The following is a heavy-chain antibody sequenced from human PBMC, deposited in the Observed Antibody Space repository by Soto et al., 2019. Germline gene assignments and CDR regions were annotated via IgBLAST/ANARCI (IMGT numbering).Heavy chain of an antibody. V-gene: IGHV4-31*11. CDR3: ARHVMSHGFDF. CDR1: NASIASGGSS. CDR2: IYYSGTT. J-gene: IGHJ4*02. Sequence: QVQLQESGPGLVKPSQTLFLTCAVSNASIASGGSSWNWIHQQPGKGLEWIGYIYYSGTTFYNVSLKSRVAISRDTSKSQISLTLRSVTAADTAVYYCARHVMSHGFDFWGQGTLVTVSS.